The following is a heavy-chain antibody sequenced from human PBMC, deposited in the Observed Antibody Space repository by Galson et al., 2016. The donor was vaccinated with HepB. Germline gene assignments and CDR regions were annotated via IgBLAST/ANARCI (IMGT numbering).Heavy chain of an antibody. V-gene: IGHV3-7*04. Sequence: SLRLSCAASGLTLSTNWMSWVRQAPGKGLEWVANIKQDGSEKYYVDSVKGRFTISRDSSKNTVYLQMNSLRDEDTAVYYCAGGPMRRGWGQGTLVTVSS. CDR2: IKQDGSEK. CDR3: AGGPMRRG. J-gene: IGHJ4*02. CDR1: GLTLSTNW.